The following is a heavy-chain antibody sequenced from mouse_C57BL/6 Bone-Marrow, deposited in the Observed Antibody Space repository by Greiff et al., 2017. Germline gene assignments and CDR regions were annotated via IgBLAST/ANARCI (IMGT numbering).Heavy chain of an antibody. CDR3: ARSGDYDGYYGGYFDV. CDR1: GYAFSSSW. D-gene: IGHD2-3*01. Sequence: VQGVESGPELVKPGASVKISCKASGYAFSSSWMNWVQQRPGKGLEWIGRIYPGDGDTNYNGKFKGKATLTADKSSSTAYMQLSSLTSEDSAVYFCARSGDYDGYYGGYFDVWGTGTTVTVSS. CDR2: IYPGDGDT. V-gene: IGHV1-82*01. J-gene: IGHJ1*03.